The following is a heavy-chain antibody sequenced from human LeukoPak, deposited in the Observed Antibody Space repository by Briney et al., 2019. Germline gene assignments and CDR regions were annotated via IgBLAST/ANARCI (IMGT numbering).Heavy chain of an antibody. V-gene: IGHV1-69*01. CDR1: GGTFSSYA. D-gene: IGHD1-26*01. CDR2: IIPIFGTA. CDR3: ARDSGSGSYVDY. Sequence: SVKVSCKASGGTFSSYAISWVRQAPGQGLEWMGGIIPIFGTANYAQKFQGRVTITADESASTAYMELSSLRSEDTAAYYCARDSGSGSYVDYWGQGTLVTVSS. J-gene: IGHJ4*02.